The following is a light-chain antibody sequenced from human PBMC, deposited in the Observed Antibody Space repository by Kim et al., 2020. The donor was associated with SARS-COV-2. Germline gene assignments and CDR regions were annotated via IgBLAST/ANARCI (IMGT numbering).Light chain of an antibody. V-gene: IGKV3-15*01. J-gene: IGKJ5*01. Sequence: SPGGRVTLSGRASQSVSRNVARYQLKTGQLPRLLIYGASTRATGIPARFSGSGSGTEFTLTIRSLQSGDFDVYYCQQYDDWPPVSFGQGTRVEIK. CDR2: GAS. CDR1: QSVSRN. CDR3: QQYDDWPPVS.